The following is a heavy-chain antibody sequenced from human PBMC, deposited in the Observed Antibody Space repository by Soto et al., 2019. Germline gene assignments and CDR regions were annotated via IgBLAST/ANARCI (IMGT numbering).Heavy chain of an antibody. CDR1: GYSFTNYW. J-gene: IGHJ4*02. CDR3: ARLPGNAVAGPYEDYYFDY. CDR2: IYPGDSDT. Sequence: LGESLKISCKGSGYSFTNYWIGWVRQMPGKGLEWMGIIYPGDSDTRYSPSFQGQVTISADKSISTAYLQWSSLKASDTAMYYCARLPGNAVAGPYEDYYFDYWGQGTLVTVSS. D-gene: IGHD6-19*01. V-gene: IGHV5-51*01.